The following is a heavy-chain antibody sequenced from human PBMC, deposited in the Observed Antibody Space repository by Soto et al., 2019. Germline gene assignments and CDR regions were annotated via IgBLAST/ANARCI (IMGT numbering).Heavy chain of an antibody. D-gene: IGHD4-17*01. J-gene: IGHJ6*02. CDR1: GGTFSSYA. Sequence: VASVRVSCKASGGTFSSYAINWVRQAPGQGLEWMGGIIPIFGTANYAQKFQGRVTITADESTSTAYMELSSLRSEDTAVYYCARSSLGGYGDIGYYGMDVWGQGTTVTVSS. CDR2: IIPIFGTA. V-gene: IGHV1-69*13. CDR3: ARSSLGGYGDIGYYGMDV.